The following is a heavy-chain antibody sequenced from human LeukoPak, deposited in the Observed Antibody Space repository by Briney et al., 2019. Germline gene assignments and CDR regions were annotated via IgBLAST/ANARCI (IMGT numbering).Heavy chain of an antibody. CDR2: ISGRDGST. CDR1: GFTFSTYA. CDR3: AKAGNIRFDY. Sequence: GGSLRLFCAASGFTFSTYAMSWVRQAPGKGLECVSSISGRDGSTYYADSVKGRFTISRDNSKNTLYLQMNSLRAGDTAIYYCAKAGNIRFDYWGQGTLVTVSS. D-gene: IGHD2/OR15-2a*01. J-gene: IGHJ4*02. V-gene: IGHV3-23*01.